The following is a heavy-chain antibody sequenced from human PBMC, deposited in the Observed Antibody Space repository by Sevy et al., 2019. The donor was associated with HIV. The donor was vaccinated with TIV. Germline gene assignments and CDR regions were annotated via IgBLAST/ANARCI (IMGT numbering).Heavy chain of an antibody. CDR2: INQDGSQK. V-gene: IGHV3-7*01. J-gene: IGHJ4*02. Sequence: GGSLRLSCGASGFTFSTYWMSWVRQAPGKGLEWVANINQDGSQKYYVDSVKGRFTISKDNAKNSLHLQMSSLRAEDTAVYYCAREFDGGPDYWGQGTLVTVSS. CDR3: AREFDGGPDY. D-gene: IGHD3-9*01. CDR1: GFTFSTYW.